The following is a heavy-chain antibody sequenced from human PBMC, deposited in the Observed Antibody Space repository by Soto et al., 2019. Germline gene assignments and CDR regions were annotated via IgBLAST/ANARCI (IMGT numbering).Heavy chain of an antibody. V-gene: IGHV1-69*01. D-gene: IGHD2-15*01. Sequence: QVQLVQSGAEVKKPGSSVKVSCKAPGGTFSSYAISWVRQAPGQGLEWMGGIIPIFGTAKYAQKFQGRVTITADESTSTGYMELSSLRSDDTAVYYRARSQGGSSSLDIYYYYYYGMDVWGQGTTVTVSS. J-gene: IGHJ6*02. CDR2: IIPIFGTA. CDR3: ARSQGGSSSLDIYYYYYYGMDV. CDR1: GGTFSSYA.